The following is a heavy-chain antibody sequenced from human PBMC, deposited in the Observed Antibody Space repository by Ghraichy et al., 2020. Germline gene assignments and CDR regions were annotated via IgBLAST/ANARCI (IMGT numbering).Heavy chain of an antibody. D-gene: IGHD2/OR15-2a*01. CDR1: GGSISSSTYY. CDR3: ARLNGYYLQRNYFDY. Sequence: SQTLSLTCTVSGGSISSSTYYWVWIRQPPGKGLEWIASVYFSGSTYYNPSLKSRVTISVNTSKNQFSLKLTSVTAAYTAVYYCARLNGYYLQRNYFDYWGQGTLVTVSS. CDR2: VYFSGST. J-gene: IGHJ4*02. V-gene: IGHV4-39*01.